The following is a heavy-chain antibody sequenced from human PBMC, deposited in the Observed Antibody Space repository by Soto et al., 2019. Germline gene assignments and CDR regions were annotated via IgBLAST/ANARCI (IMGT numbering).Heavy chain of an antibody. CDR3: ARGPRRLEWLSYPYYYYYMDV. CDR2: MNPNSGNT. Sequence: QVQLVQSGAEVKKPGASVKVSCKASGYTFTSYDINWVRQATGQGLEWMGWMNPNSGNTGYAQKFQGRVTMTRNTSISTAYMELRSLRSEDTAVYYCARGPRRLEWLSYPYYYYYMDVWGKGTTVTVSS. CDR1: GYTFTSYD. J-gene: IGHJ6*03. D-gene: IGHD3-3*01. V-gene: IGHV1-8*01.